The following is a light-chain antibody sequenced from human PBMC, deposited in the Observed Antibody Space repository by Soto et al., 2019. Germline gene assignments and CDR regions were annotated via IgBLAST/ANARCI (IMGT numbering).Light chain of an antibody. V-gene: IGKV1-9*01. Sequence: IQLTQSPSSLSASVGDRVTITCRASQGISSYLAWYQQKPGKAPKLLIYAASTLQSGVPSRFSGSGSGTDFTLTISSLQSEDFAVYYCQHYNNWPFTFGQGTRLEIK. CDR1: QGISSY. CDR2: AAS. CDR3: QHYNNWPFT. J-gene: IGKJ5*01.